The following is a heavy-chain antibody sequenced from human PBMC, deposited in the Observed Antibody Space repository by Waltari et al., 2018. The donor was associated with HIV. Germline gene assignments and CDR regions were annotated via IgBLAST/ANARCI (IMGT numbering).Heavy chain of an antibody. CDR2: RNPNSGNT. CDR1: GYTFTSYD. CDR3: ARGGYCSSTSCYNPDAFDI. Sequence: QVQLVQSGAEVKKPGASVKVSCKASGYTFTSYDINWVRQATGQGLEWMGWRNPNSGNTGYAQKFQGRVTMTRNTSISTSYMELSSLRSEDTAVYYCARGGYCSSTSCYNPDAFDIWGQGTMVTVSS. D-gene: IGHD2-2*02. V-gene: IGHV1-8*01. J-gene: IGHJ3*02.